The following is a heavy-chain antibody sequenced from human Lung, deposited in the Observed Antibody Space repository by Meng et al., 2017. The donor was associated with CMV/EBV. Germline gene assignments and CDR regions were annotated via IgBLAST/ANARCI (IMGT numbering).Heavy chain of an antibody. CDR2: IYWNEEK. CDR1: GYTQRTEGGG. V-gene: IGHV2-5*01. CDR3: ANRIFWSGYYDY. D-gene: IGHD3-3*01. J-gene: IGHJ4*02. Sequence: TVTGYTQRTEGGGEGWNSQQRGKGMEWLEIIYWNEEKRYRKYMRNRLNVTKDTSKNQVVLTMTNMDPVDKATYYCANRIFWSGYYDYWGQGILVTVSS.